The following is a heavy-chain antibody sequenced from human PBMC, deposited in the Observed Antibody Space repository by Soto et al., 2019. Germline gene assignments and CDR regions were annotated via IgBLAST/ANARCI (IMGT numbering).Heavy chain of an antibody. J-gene: IGHJ5*02. CDR1: GYTFTSYG. D-gene: IGHD6-6*01. CDR2: ISAYNGNT. V-gene: IGHV1-18*01. CDR3: ARDEIAARPYNWFDP. Sequence: ASVKVSCRASGYTFTSYGISWVRQAPGQGLEWMGWISAYNGNTNYAQKLQGRVTMTTDTSTSTAYMELRSLRSDDTAVYYCARDEIAARPYNWFDPWGQGTLVTVSS.